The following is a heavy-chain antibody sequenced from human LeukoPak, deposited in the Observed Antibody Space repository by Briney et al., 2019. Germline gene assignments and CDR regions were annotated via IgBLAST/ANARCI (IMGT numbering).Heavy chain of an antibody. CDR3: ARGENSKTYPVSGY. CDR2: ISYDGSNK. Sequence: TGGSLRLSCAASGFTFSGYGMHWVRQAPGKGLEWVAVISYDGSNKYYIDSVKGRFTISRDNSKNTLYLQMNSLRAEDTAVYYCARGENSKTYPVSGYWGQGTLVTVSS. CDR1: GFTFSGYG. V-gene: IGHV3-30*03. D-gene: IGHD2/OR15-2a*01. J-gene: IGHJ4*02.